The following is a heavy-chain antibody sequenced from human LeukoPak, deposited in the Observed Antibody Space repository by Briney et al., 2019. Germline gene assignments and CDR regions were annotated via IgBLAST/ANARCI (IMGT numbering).Heavy chain of an antibody. CDR3: ARDTYDYDILTGYGLDY. CDR1: GFTFSSYE. Sequence: PGGSLRLSCAASGFTFSSYEMNWVRQAPGKGLEWVSYISSSGSTIYYADSVKGRFTTSRDNAKNSLYLQMNSLRAEDTAVYYCARDTYDYDILTGYGLDYWGQGTLVTVSS. J-gene: IGHJ4*02. D-gene: IGHD3-9*01. V-gene: IGHV3-48*03. CDR2: ISSSGSTI.